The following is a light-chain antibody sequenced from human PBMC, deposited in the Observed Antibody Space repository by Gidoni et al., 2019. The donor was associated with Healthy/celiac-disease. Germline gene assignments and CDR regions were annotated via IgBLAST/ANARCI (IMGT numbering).Light chain of an antibody. CDR2: GAS. J-gene: IGKJ1*01. V-gene: IGKV3-20*01. CDR3: QQYGSSLWT. CDR1: QSVSSSY. Sequence: EIVLTQSPGTLSLSPGERATLSCRASQSVSSSYLAWYQQKPGQAPRLLIYGASSRATGIPHRFSGSGSGTDFTLTISRLEPEDFAVYYCQQYGSSLWTFGQGTKVEIK.